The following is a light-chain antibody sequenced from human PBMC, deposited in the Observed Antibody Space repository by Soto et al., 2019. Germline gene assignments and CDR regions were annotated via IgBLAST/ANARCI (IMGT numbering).Light chain of an antibody. CDR1: QSVSSTY. V-gene: IGKV3-20*01. J-gene: IGKJ4*01. CDR2: GAS. CDR3: QQLNSYPLT. Sequence: EIVLTQSPGTLSLSPGERATLSCRASQSVSSTYLAWHQQKPGQAPRLLIYGASSRATGIPDRFSGSGFGTDFTLTISSLQPEDFATFYCQQLNSYPLTFGGGTKVDIK.